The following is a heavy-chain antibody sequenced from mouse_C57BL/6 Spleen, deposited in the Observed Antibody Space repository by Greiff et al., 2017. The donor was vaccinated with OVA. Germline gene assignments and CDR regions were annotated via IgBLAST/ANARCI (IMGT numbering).Heavy chain of an antibody. J-gene: IGHJ4*01. Sequence: EVQLQQSGPELVKPGASVKIPCKASGYTFTDYNMDWVKQSHGKSLEWIGDINPNHGGTIYNQKFKGKATLTVDKSSSTAYMELRSLTSEDTAVYYCARADDYDDFPHYYAMDYWGQGTSVTVSS. CDR1: GYTFTDYN. CDR2: INPNHGGT. V-gene: IGHV1-18*01. CDR3: ARADDYDDFPHYYAMDY. D-gene: IGHD2-4*01.